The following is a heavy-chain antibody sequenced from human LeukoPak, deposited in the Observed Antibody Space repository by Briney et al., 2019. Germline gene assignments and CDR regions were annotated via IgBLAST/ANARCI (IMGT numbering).Heavy chain of an antibody. CDR3: STYDILTGYFC. CDR1: SGSISSSSYY. CDR2: IYYSGST. D-gene: IGHD3-9*01. V-gene: IGHV4-39*07. Sequence: PSETLSLTCTVSSGSISSSSYYWGWIRQPPGKGLEWIGSIYYSGSTYYNPSLKSRVTISVDTSKNQFSLKLSSVTAADTAVYYCSTYDILTGYFCWGQGTLVTVSS. J-gene: IGHJ4*02.